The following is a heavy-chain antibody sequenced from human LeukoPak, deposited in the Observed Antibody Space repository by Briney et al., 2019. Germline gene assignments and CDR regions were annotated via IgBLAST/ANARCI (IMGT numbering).Heavy chain of an antibody. CDR3: ARGGNYRFDY. CDR1: GGSISSYY. J-gene: IGHJ4*02. CDR2: IFYTGST. V-gene: IGHV4-59*01. Sequence: SETLSLTCTVSGGSISSYYWSWIRQPPGKGLEWIGYIFYTGSTNYNPSLKSRVTISVDTSKNQFSLKLTSVTAADTAVYFCARGGNYRFDYWGQGTLVTVSS. D-gene: IGHD4-11*01.